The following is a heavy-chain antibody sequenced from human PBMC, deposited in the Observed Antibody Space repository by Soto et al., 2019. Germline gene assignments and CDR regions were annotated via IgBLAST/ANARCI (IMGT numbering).Heavy chain of an antibody. CDR2: ISSSSRIT. J-gene: IGHJ6*02. Sequence: GGSLRLSCAASGFIFRSYSLNWVRQVPGKGLEWLSYISSSSRITYYADSAKGRFTVSRDNAKNSLYLQMNSLRDEDTAVYYCARDQDIVVAPGAYGMDVWGQGTTVTVSS. CDR3: ARDQDIVVAPGAYGMDV. V-gene: IGHV3-48*02. CDR1: GFIFRSYS. D-gene: IGHD2-2*01.